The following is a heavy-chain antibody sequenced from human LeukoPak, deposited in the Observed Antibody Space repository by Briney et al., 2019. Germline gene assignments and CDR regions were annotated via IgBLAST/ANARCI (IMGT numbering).Heavy chain of an antibody. V-gene: IGHV4-39*01. CDR3: ARRGPPTGYYPSAWFDP. J-gene: IGHJ5*02. Sequence: PSETLSLTCTVSGGSISSSSTYQWGWIRQPPGKGLEWIGSIYYNGNTYYSPSLKSRVTISVDTSKNQFSLKLSSVTAADTAVYYCARRGPPTGYYPSAWFDPWGQGTLVTVSS. CDR1: GGSISSSSTYQ. D-gene: IGHD3-9*01. CDR2: IYYNGNT.